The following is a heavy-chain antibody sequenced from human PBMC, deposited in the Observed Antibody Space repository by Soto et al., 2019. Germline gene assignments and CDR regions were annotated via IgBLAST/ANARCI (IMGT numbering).Heavy chain of an antibody. J-gene: IGHJ4*02. CDR2: IYYSGST. CDR1: GGSISSSSYY. D-gene: IGHD6-13*01. CDR3: AGNLSRYRSSLLYFGY. Sequence: SETLSLTCTVSGGSISSSSYYWGWIRQPPGKGLEWIGSIYYSGSTYYNPSLKSRVTISVDTSKNQFSLKLSSVTAADTAVYYCAGNLSRYRSSLLYFGYWGQGTLVTVSS. V-gene: IGHV4-39*01.